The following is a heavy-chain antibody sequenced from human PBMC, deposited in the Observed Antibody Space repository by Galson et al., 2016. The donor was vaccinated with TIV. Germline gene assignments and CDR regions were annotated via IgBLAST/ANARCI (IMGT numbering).Heavy chain of an antibody. J-gene: IGHJ6*02. Sequence: VKVSCKVTGHNFTDYYMHWMQQAPGKGFEWMGHVDPEDGKTKYAAKFQGRVTMTADTSTDTAYMELSYLRSEDTAIYYCTTVRLRGSGGMDVGGQGTTVVVSS. V-gene: IGHV1-69-2*01. CDR2: VDPEDGKT. CDR1: GHNFTDYY. D-gene: IGHD2-8*01. CDR3: TTVRLRGSGGMDV.